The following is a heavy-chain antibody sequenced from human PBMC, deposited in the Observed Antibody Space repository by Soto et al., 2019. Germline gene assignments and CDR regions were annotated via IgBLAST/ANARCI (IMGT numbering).Heavy chain of an antibody. J-gene: IGHJ5*02. CDR2: IFSNDEK. Sequence: GSGPTLVNPKEPLTLTCTVSGFSLSNARMGVSWIRQPPGKALEWLAHIFSNDEKSYSTSLKSRLTISKDTSKSQVVLTMTNMDPVDTATYYCARINWLRLVRSKHVWFDPWGQGTLVTVSS. V-gene: IGHV2-26*01. D-gene: IGHD6-19*01. CDR3: ARINWLRLVRSKHVWFDP. CDR1: GFSLSNARMG.